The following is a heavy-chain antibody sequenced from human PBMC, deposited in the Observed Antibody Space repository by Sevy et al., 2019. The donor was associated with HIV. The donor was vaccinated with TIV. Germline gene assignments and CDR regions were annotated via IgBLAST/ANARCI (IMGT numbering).Heavy chain of an antibody. CDR3: AKVSGIAVAGPPYYFDY. CDR1: GFTFSSYA. V-gene: IGHV3-23*01. CDR2: ISGSGGST. Sequence: GGSLRLSCAASGFTFSSYAMSWVRQAPGKGLEWVSAISGSGGSTYYADSVKGRFTISRDNSKNTLYLQMNSLRAEDTAVYYCAKVSGIAVAGPPYYFDYWGQGTLVTVSS. J-gene: IGHJ4*02. D-gene: IGHD6-19*01.